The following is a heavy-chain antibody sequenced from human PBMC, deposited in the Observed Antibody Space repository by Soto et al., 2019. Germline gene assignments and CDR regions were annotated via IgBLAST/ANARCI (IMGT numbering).Heavy chain of an antibody. V-gene: IGHV4-59*08. CDR3: ARGRPEDY. CDR1: GGSISDYY. J-gene: IGHJ4*02. CDR2: IYYSGST. Sequence: QVQLQESGPGLVKLSETLSLTCTVSGGSISDYYWNWIRQPPGKGLEWIGYIYYSGSTNYNPSLMSRVTISVDTSKNQFSLKLSSVTAADTAVYYCARGRPEDYWGQGTLVTVS.